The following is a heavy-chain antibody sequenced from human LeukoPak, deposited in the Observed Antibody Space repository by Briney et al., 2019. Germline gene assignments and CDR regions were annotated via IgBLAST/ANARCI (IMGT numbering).Heavy chain of an antibody. CDR2: INHSGST. CDR1: CGSFSGYY. CDR3: ARGPIGSYYYYGMDV. J-gene: IGHJ6*02. D-gene: IGHD3-10*01. Sequence: SETLSLTRAVYCGSFSGYYWSWIPQPPGKGPEWIGEINHSGSTNYNPSLKSRVTISVDTSKNQFSLKLSSVTAADTAVYYCARGPIGSYYYYGMDVWGQGTTVTVSS. V-gene: IGHV4-34*01.